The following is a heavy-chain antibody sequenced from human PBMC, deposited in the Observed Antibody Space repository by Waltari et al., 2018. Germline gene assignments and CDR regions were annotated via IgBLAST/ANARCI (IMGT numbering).Heavy chain of an antibody. J-gene: IGHJ3*02. CDR1: GYTFTGYY. CDR3: AREGGFWSGSGGPDAFDI. CDR2: INPNSGGT. Sequence: QVQLVQSGAEVKKPGASVKVSCKASGYTFTGYYMHWVRQAPGQGLEWMGWINPNSGGTNYAQKFQGWVTMTRDTSISTAYMELSRLRSDDTAVYYCAREGGFWSGSGGPDAFDIWGQGTMVTVSS. V-gene: IGHV1-2*04. D-gene: IGHD3-3*01.